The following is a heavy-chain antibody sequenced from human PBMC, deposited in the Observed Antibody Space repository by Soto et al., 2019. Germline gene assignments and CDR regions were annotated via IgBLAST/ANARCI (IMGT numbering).Heavy chain of an antibody. CDR3: ERMYKSAGWLEP. Sequence: QVQLVQSGAEVKKPGTSVKVSCKASGYSFATYAIHWVRQAPGQGLEWMGWINPATGNTEYSDKFQDRVTFTRDTSATTAYMEPRGLRSEDTAVYYCERMYKSAGWLEPWGQGTLGTVSS. J-gene: IGHJ5*02. D-gene: IGHD1-1*01. CDR1: GYSFATYA. CDR2: INPATGNT. V-gene: IGHV1-3*01.